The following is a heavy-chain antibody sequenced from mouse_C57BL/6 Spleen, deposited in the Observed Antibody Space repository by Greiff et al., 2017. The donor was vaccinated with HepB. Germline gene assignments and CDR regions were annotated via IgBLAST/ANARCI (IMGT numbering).Heavy chain of an antibody. CDR3: ARSVYGSSLDFDY. D-gene: IGHD1-1*01. CDR2: INPSSGYT. V-gene: IGHV1-7*01. J-gene: IGHJ2*01. CDR1: GYTFTSYW. Sequence: QVQLKESGAELAKPGASVKLSCKASGYTFTSYWMHWVKQRPGQGLEWIGYINPSSGYTKYNQKFKDKATLTADKSSSTAYMQLSSLTYEDSAVYYCARSVYGSSLDFDYWGQGTTLTVSS.